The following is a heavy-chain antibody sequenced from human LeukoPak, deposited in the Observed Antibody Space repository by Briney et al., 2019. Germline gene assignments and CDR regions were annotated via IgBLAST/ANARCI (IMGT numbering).Heavy chain of an antibody. J-gene: IGHJ4*02. Sequence: PSETLSLTCTVSGGSISSSSYYWGWIRQPPGKGLEWIGSIYYSGSTYYNPSLKSRVTISVDTSKNQFSLKLSSVTAADTAVYYCARQGYSYGYYFDYWGRGTLVTVSS. D-gene: IGHD5-18*01. V-gene: IGHV4-39*01. CDR2: IYYSGST. CDR3: ARQGYSYGYYFDY. CDR1: GGSISSSSYY.